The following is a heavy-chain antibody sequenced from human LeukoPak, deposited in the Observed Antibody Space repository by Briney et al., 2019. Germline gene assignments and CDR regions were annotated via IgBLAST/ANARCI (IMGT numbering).Heavy chain of an antibody. CDR1: GYTLTELS. CDR3: ATYYYDSSGYTPYYGMDV. V-gene: IGHV1-24*01. Sequence: ASVKVSCKVSGYTLTELSMHWVRQAPGKGLEWMGGFDPEDGETIYAQKFQGRVTMTEDTSTDTAYMELSSLRSEDTAVYYCATYYYDSSGYTPYYGMDVWGQGTTVTVSS. J-gene: IGHJ6*02. CDR2: FDPEDGET. D-gene: IGHD3-22*01.